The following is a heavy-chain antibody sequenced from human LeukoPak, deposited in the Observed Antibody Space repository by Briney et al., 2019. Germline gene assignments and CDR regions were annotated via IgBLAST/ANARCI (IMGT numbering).Heavy chain of an antibody. V-gene: IGHV4-61*01. Sequence: SETLSLTCTVSGGSISSSSYYWSWIRQPPGKGLEWIGYIYYSGSTNYNPSLKSRVTISVDTSKNQFSLKLSSVTAADTAVYYCARSLSGSYYSLGYWGQGTLVTVSS. CDR1: GGSISSSSYY. J-gene: IGHJ4*02. CDR2: IYYSGST. D-gene: IGHD1-26*01. CDR3: ARSLSGSYYSLGY.